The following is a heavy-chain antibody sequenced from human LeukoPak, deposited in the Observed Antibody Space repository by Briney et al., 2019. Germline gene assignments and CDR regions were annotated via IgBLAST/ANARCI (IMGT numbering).Heavy chain of an antibody. CDR1: GGSISSSNW. V-gene: IGHV4-4*02. J-gene: IGHJ6*02. CDR2: INHSGGT. Sequence: SGTLSLTCAVSGGSISSSNWWSWVRQPPGKGLEWIGEINHSGGTNYNPSLKSRVTISVDTSRNQFSLRLSSVTAADTAVYYCARGLVVVVAATRGMDVWGQGTTVTVSS. CDR3: ARGLVVVVAATRGMDV. D-gene: IGHD2-15*01.